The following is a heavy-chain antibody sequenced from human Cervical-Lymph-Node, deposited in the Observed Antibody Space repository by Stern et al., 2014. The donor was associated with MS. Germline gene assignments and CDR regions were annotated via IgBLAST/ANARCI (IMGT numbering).Heavy chain of an antibody. CDR3: ARNYGDTTYFDY. CDR1: GFSLSTSGVG. J-gene: IGHJ4*02. Sequence: QVTLKESGPTLVKPTQTLTLTCTFSGFSLSTSGVGVGRIRQPPGKALEWLALIYWDDDKRYSPSLKSRLTITKDTSKNQVVLTMTNMDPVDTATYYCARNYGDTTYFDYWGQGTLVTVSS. CDR2: IYWDDDK. V-gene: IGHV2-5*02. D-gene: IGHD4-17*01.